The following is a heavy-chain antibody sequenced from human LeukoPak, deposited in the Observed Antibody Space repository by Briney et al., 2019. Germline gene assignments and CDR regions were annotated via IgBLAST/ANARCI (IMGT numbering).Heavy chain of an antibody. J-gene: IGHJ4*02. Sequence: SVKVSCKASGGTFSSYAISWVRQAPGQGLEWMGRIIPMLGIANYAQKFQGRVTITADKSTSTAYMELSSLRSEDTAVYYCARNLYYYDSSGYLDYWGQGTLVTVSS. CDR1: GGTFSSYA. D-gene: IGHD3-22*01. V-gene: IGHV1-69*04. CDR2: IIPMLGIA. CDR3: ARNLYYYDSSGYLDY.